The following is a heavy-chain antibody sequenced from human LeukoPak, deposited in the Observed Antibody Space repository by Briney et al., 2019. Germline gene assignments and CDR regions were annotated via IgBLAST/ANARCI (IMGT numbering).Heavy chain of an antibody. CDR3: ARDTVTNAFDI. CDR1: GGSFSGYY. D-gene: IGHD4-17*01. CDR2: INHSGST. V-gene: IGHV4-34*01. Sequence: SETLSLTCAVYGGSFSGYYWSWIRQPPGEGLEWIGEINHSGSTNYNPSLKSRVTISVDTSKNQFSLKLSSVTAADTAVYYCARDTVTNAFDIWGQGTMVTVSS. J-gene: IGHJ3*02.